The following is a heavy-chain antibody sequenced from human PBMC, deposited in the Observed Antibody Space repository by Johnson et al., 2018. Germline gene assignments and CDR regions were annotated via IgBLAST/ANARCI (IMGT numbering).Heavy chain of an antibody. Sequence: QVQLVESGAEVKKPGASVKVSCKASGYTFTSYDINWVRQATGQGLEWMGWMNPNSGNTGYAQKFQGRVTMTRNTSISTAYMELSSLRSEDTAVYYCARALRLKNPFGAGRYSLDVWGKGTTVTVSS. CDR3: ARALRLKNPFGAGRYSLDV. CDR1: GYTFTSYD. D-gene: IGHD3-10*01. CDR2: MNPNSGNT. J-gene: IGHJ6*04. V-gene: IGHV1-8*01.